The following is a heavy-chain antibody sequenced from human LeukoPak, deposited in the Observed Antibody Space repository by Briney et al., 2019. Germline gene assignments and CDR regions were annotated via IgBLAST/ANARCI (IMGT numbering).Heavy chain of an antibody. Sequence: PGGSLRLSCAASGFTFSSYAMSWVRQAPGKGLEWVSAISGSGGSTYYADSVKGRFTISRDNSKNTLYLQMNSLRAEDTAVYYCANSDYYDSSGYYYGAWFPTPSHTVDWGQGTLVTVSS. V-gene: IGHV3-23*01. CDR1: GFTFSSYA. J-gene: IGHJ4*02. D-gene: IGHD3-22*01. CDR2: ISGSGGST. CDR3: ANSDYYDSSGYYYGAWFPTPSHTVD.